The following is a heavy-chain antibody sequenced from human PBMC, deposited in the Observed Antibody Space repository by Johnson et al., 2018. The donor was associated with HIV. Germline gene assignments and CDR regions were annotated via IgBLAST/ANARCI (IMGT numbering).Heavy chain of an antibody. CDR3: TTGVFHAFDM. J-gene: IGHJ3*02. D-gene: IGHD1-1*01. CDR1: GFTFSDFQ. V-gene: IGHV3-7*01. Sequence: EVQLVESGGGLVQPGGSLRLSCTASGFTFSDFQMSWVRQAPGRGLEWVANINVDGREKYYVDSVEGRFTISRDNAKNSLFLQMNSLRAGDTAVYYCTTGVFHAFDMWGQGTMVTVSS. CDR2: INVDGREK.